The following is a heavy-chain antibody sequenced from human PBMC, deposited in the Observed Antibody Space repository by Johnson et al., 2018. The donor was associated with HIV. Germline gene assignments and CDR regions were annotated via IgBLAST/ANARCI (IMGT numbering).Heavy chain of an antibody. D-gene: IGHD3-3*01. CDR1: GFTFSRCG. CDR2: ISNDGSAK. J-gene: IGHJ3*02. CDR3: ARVVSDYNFWSGGRAFDI. V-gene: IGHV3-30*03. Sequence: QVQLVESGGGVVQPGTSLRLSCAASGFTFSRCGMHWVRQAPGKGLEWAAVISNDGSAKYYAYSVKGRFTISRDNSKNTLYLQMNSLRAEDTAVYYCARVVSDYNFWSGGRAFDIWGQGTMVTVSS.